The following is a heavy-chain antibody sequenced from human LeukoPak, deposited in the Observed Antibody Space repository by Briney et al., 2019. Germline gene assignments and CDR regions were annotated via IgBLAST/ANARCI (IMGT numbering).Heavy chain of an antibody. CDR2: IKPDGSEK. Sequence: PGGSLRLSCAASGFTFSSFGMHWVRQAPGEGLEWVASIKPDGSEKYYVDSVKGRFTISRDNAKNSLYVQMNSLRAEDTAVYYCARGGGTPDSWGQGTLVTVSS. V-gene: IGHV3-7*05. D-gene: IGHD3-16*01. J-gene: IGHJ4*02. CDR3: ARGGGTPDS. CDR1: GFTFSSFG.